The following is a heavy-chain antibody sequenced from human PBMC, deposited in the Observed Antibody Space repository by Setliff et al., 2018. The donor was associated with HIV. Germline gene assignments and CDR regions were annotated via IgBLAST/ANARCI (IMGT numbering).Heavy chain of an antibody. J-gene: IGHJ4*02. D-gene: IGHD3-10*01. CDR1: ELTFSNYA. Sequence: PGGSLRLSCAASELTFSNYAMTWVRQAPGKGLEWVASTDHFGSEENYVDSVRGRFTVSRDNTKNSLHLQLDSLSAEDAAVYFCARDGHLYGQPFDYWGQGALVTVSS. CDR3: ARDGHLYGQPFDY. CDR2: TDHFGSEE. V-gene: IGHV3-7*03.